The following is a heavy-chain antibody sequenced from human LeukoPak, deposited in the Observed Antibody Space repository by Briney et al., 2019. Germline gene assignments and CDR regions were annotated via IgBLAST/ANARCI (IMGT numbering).Heavy chain of an antibody. CDR3: AKVGDTAMVTEGVDFDY. CDR1: GFTFSSYA. J-gene: IGHJ4*02. CDR2: ISGSGGST. V-gene: IGHV3-23*01. D-gene: IGHD5-18*01. Sequence: GASLRLSCADSGFTFSSYAMSWVRQAPGKGLEWVSAISGSGGSTYYAGSVKGRFTISRDNSKNTLYLQMNSLRAEDTAVYYCAKVGDTAMVTEGVDFDYWGQGTLVTVSS.